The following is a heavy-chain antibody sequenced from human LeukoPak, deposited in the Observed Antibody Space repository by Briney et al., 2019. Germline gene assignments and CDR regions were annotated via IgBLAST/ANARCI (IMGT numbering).Heavy chain of an antibody. V-gene: IGHV4-59*01. CDR1: GCSISSYY. CDR3: ARGGYSYGLVY. CDR2: IYYSGST. J-gene: IGHJ4*02. Sequence: SETLSLTCTAYGCSISSYYWSWIRQPPGKGLEWIGYIYYSGSTNYNPSLKSRVTISVDTSKNQFSLKLSSVTAADTAVYYCARGGYSYGLVYWGQGTLVTASS. D-gene: IGHD5-18*01.